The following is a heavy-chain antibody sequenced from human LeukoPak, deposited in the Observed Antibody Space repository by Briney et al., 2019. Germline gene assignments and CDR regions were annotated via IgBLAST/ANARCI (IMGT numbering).Heavy chain of an antibody. CDR3: ATPPITIFGVVRGGWFDP. D-gene: IGHD3-3*01. J-gene: IGHJ5*02. V-gene: IGHV1-2*04. Sequence: VASVKVSCKASGYTFTGYYMHWVRQAPGQGLEWMGWINPNSGGTNYAQKFQGWVTMTRDTSISTAYMELSSLRSEDTAVYYCATPPITIFGVVRGGWFDPWGQGTLVTVSS. CDR2: INPNSGGT. CDR1: GYTFTGYY.